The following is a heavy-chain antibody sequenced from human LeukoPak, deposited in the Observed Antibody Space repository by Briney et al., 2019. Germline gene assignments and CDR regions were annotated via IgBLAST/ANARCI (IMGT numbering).Heavy chain of an antibody. Sequence: SVKVSCKASGGTFSSYAISWVRQAPGQGLEWMGGIIPIFGTANYAQKFQGRVTIAADESTGTAYMELSSLRSEDTAVYYCARADTAMVYFDYWGQGTLVTVSS. CDR3: ARADTAMVYFDY. CDR1: GGTFSSYA. D-gene: IGHD5-18*01. J-gene: IGHJ4*02. V-gene: IGHV1-69*13. CDR2: IIPIFGTA.